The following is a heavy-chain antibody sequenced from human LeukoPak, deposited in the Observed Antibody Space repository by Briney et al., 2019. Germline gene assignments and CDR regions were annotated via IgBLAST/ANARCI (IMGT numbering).Heavy chain of an antibody. CDR2: IRSDGSSK. V-gene: IGHV3-33*06. CDR1: GFTFRSYG. D-gene: IGHD4-17*01. CDR3: AKWSGDYPSYYLDY. Sequence: QPGRSLRLSCAASGFTFRSYGLHWVRQAPGKGLEWVALIRSDGSSKNYADSVKGRFTISRDASKNTVYLQMNSLRAEDTAVYSCAKWSGDYPSYYLDYWGQGTLVTVSS. J-gene: IGHJ4*02.